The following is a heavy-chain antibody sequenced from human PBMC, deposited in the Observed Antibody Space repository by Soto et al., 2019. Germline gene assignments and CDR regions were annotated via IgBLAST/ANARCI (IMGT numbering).Heavy chain of an antibody. D-gene: IGHD6-19*01. Sequence: GGSLRLSCVASGFSLANYPMNWVRQTPGKGLEWISYSSPRGDTIYYADSVEGRFTISRDNARNSLSLHLSSLRDEDSALYYCAKGPHTNVGWPYYFESWGQGVPVTVSS. CDR2: SSPRGDTI. J-gene: IGHJ4*02. V-gene: IGHV3-48*02. CDR3: AKGPHTNVGWPYYFES. CDR1: GFSLANYP.